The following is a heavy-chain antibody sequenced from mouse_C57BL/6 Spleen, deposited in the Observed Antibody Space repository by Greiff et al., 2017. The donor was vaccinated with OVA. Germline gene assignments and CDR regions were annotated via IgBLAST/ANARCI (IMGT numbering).Heavy chain of an antibody. CDR1: GFTFSSYA. CDR2: ISDGGSYT. CDR3: ARAITTVVEGYFDV. V-gene: IGHV5-4*03. Sequence: EVMLVESGGGLVKPGGSLKLSCAASGFTFSSYAMSWVRQTPEKRLEWVATISDGGSYTYYPDNVKGRFTISRDNAKNNLYLQMSHLKSEDTAMYYCARAITTVVEGYFDVWGTGTTVTVSS. D-gene: IGHD1-1*01. J-gene: IGHJ1*03.